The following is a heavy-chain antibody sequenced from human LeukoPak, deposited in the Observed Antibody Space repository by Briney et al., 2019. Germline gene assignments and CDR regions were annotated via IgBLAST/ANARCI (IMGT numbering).Heavy chain of an antibody. J-gene: IGHJ4*02. CDR1: GFTFSSYA. CDR2: TSDDGSAK. V-gene: IGHV3-30-3*01. D-gene: IGHD3-22*01. CDR3: ASSYYYDGTGFDY. Sequence: GRSLRLSCAASGFTFSSYAMHWVRQAPGKGLQWLALTSDDGSAKYYADSVKGRFTISRDNSKDTLYLQMNSLRAEDTAIYYCASSYYYDGTGFDYWGQGTLVTVSS.